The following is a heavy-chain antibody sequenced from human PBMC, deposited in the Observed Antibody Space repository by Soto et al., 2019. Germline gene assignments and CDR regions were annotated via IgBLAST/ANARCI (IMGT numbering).Heavy chain of an antibody. V-gene: IGHV6-1*01. Sequence: PSQTLSLTCAISGDSVSSNSAAWNWIRQSPSRGLEWLGRTYYRSKWYSEYAVSMKSRISINPDTSKNQFSLQLNSVTPEDTAVYYCARGIFYDFWSGDWFDPWGQGTLVTVSS. CDR2: TYYRSKWYS. D-gene: IGHD3-3*01. J-gene: IGHJ5*02. CDR1: GDSVSSNSAA. CDR3: ARGIFYDFWSGDWFDP.